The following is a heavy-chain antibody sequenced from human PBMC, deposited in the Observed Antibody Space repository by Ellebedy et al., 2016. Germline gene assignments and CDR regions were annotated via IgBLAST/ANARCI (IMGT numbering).Heavy chain of an antibody. CDR2: ISWNSGSI. Sequence: LKISCAASGFTFDDYAMHWVRQAPGKGLEWVSGISWNSGSIGYADSVKGRFTISRDNAKNSLYLQMNSLRAEDTALYYCAISSGWYGGPYFDYWGQGTLVTVSS. J-gene: IGHJ4*02. D-gene: IGHD6-19*01. CDR1: GFTFDDYA. V-gene: IGHV3-9*01. CDR3: AISSGWYGGPYFDY.